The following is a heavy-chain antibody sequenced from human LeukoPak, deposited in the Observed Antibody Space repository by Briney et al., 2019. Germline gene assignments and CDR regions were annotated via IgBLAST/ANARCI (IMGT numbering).Heavy chain of an antibody. Sequence: RRASVKVSCKASGGTFSSYAISWVRQAPGQGLEWMGGIIPIFGTANYAQKFQGRVTITTDESTSTAYMELSSLRSEDTAVYYCARDAEYSSSSGGAFDIWGQGTMVTVSS. CDR2: IIPIFGTA. D-gene: IGHD6-6*01. CDR1: GGTFSSYA. J-gene: IGHJ3*02. CDR3: ARDAEYSSSSGGAFDI. V-gene: IGHV1-69*05.